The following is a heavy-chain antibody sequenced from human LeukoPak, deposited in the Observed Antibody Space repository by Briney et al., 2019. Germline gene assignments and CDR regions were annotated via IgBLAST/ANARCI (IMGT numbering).Heavy chain of an antibody. CDR2: ISWNGGNI. CDR3: AKGGSSSWYYVDC. V-gene: IGHV3-9*01. J-gene: IGHJ4*02. D-gene: IGHD6-13*01. Sequence: GGSLRLSCAASGFTFDDYAMPWVRQAPGGGLEWVSGISWNGGNIGYADSVKGRSTISRVHAKNSMYLQMNSLRAEHPALYFCAKGGSSSWYYVDCWGQGTLVTVSA. CDR1: GFTFDDYA.